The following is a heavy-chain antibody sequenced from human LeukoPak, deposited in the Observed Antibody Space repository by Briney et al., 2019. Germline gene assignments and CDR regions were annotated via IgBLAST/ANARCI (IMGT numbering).Heavy chain of an antibody. V-gene: IGHV3-64*01. CDR3: ATGSGYYRDGSDY. Sequence: PGGSLRLSCAASGFTFSSYAMHWVRQAPGKGLEYVSAISSNGGSTYYANSVKGRFTISRDNSKNTLYLQMNSLRAEDTAVYYCATGSGYYRDGSDYWGQGTLVTVSS. D-gene: IGHD3-3*01. J-gene: IGHJ4*02. CDR1: GFTFSSYA. CDR2: ISSNGGST.